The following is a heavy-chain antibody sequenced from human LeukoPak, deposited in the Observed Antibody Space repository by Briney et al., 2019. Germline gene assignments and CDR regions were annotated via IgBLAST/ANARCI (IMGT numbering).Heavy chain of an antibody. CDR2: ISGSGGST. D-gene: IGHD2-2*01. V-gene: IGHV3-23*01. J-gene: IGHJ5*02. CDR1: GFTFSSYA. Sequence: GGSLRLSCAASGFTFSSYAMSWVRQAPGKGLEWVSAISGSGGSTYYADSVKGRFTISRDNSKNTLYLQMNSLRAEDTAVYYCAKYRDLGCSSTSCYHPPPSWFDPWGQGTLVTVSS. CDR3: AKYRDLGCSSTSCYHPPPSWFDP.